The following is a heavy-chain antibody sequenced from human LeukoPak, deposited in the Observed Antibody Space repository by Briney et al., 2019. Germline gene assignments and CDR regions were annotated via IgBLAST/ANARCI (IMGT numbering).Heavy chain of an antibody. J-gene: IGHJ4*02. Sequence: GGSLRLSCAASGFTFSYYSMNWVRQAPGKGLEWVSYISSSSSTIYYADSVKGRFTISRDNAKNSLYLQMNSLRDEDTAVYYCARYYYDSSGYPRGYFDYWGQGTLVTVSS. CDR3: ARYYYDSSGYPRGYFDY. V-gene: IGHV3-48*02. CDR2: ISSSSSTI. D-gene: IGHD3-22*01. CDR1: GFTFSYYS.